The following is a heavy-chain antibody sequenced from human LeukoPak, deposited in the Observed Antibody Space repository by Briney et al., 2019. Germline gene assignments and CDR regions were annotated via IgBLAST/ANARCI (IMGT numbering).Heavy chain of an antibody. J-gene: IGHJ5*02. CDR3: ARGGVVPAAIPMDWFDP. Sequence: GASVKVSCKASGYTFTGYYMHWVRLAPGQGLEWMGWINPNSGGTNYAQKFQGRVTMTRDTSISTAYMELSRLRSDDTAVYYCARGGVVPAAIPMDWFDPWGQGTLVTVSS. D-gene: IGHD2-2*01. CDR1: GYTFTGYY. V-gene: IGHV1-2*02. CDR2: INPNSGGT.